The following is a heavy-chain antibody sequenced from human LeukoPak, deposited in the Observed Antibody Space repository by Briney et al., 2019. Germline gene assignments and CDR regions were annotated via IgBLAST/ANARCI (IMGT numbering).Heavy chain of an antibody. CDR1: GFTFSSYG. V-gene: IGHV3-23*01. J-gene: IGHJ6*04. Sequence: GGSLRLSCAASGFTFSSYGMSWVRQAPGKGLEWASAISGSGGSTYYADSVKGRFTISRDNSKNTLYLQMNSLRAEDTAVYYCAKDLTHYYDSSGYYRALDVWGKGATVTISS. CDR3: AKDLTHYYDSSGYYRALDV. CDR2: ISGSGGST. D-gene: IGHD3-22*01.